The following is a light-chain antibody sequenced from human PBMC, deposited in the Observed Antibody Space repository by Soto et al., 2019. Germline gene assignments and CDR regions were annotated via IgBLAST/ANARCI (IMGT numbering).Light chain of an antibody. J-gene: IGKJ5*01. V-gene: IGKV3-20*01. CDR2: GAS. CDR1: QSVSSNY. CDR3: QRYGRSPPIT. Sequence: EIVLTQSPGTLSLSPGEGATLSCRASQSVSSNYLAWYQQKPGQAPRLLVYGASSRATGIPDRFSGRGSGTDFTLTISRLEPEDFAVYYCQRYGRSPPITFGQGTRLEIK.